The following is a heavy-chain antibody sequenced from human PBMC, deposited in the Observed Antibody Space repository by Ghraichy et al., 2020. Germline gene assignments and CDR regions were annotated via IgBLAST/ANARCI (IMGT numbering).Heavy chain of an antibody. CDR3: ARYSTVTALYNWFDP. Sequence: SETLSLTCAVYGGSFSGYYWSWIRQPPGKGLEWIGEINHSGSTNYNPSLKSRVTISVDTSKNQFSLKLSSVTAADTAVYYCARYSTVTALYNWFDPWGQGTLVTVSS. J-gene: IGHJ5*02. CDR1: GGSFSGYY. V-gene: IGHV4-34*01. CDR2: INHSGST. D-gene: IGHD4-11*01.